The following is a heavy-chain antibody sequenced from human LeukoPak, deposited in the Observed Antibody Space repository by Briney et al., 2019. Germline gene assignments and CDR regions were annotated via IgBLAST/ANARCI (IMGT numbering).Heavy chain of an antibody. CDR3: ARLGGLSGSYGIFH. Sequence: AESLKIPCKGSAYSFTSYWIGWLRQMPAKNLQWMGIIYPGDSDTRYNPSFQGQVTISADKSINTAYLQRSSLKASDTAVYYCARLGGLSGSYGIFHWGQGTLVTVSS. V-gene: IGHV5-51*01. CDR2: IYPGDSDT. J-gene: IGHJ4*02. CDR1: AYSFTSYW. D-gene: IGHD1-26*01.